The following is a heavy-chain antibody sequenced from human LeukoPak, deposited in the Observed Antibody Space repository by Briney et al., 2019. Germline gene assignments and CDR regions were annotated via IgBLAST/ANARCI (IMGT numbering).Heavy chain of an antibody. CDR2: ISYIGST. V-gene: IGHV4-59*11. D-gene: IGHD4-17*01. CDR3: ARDLVTVTKGFDI. CDR1: DDSFSSHY. J-gene: IGHJ3*02. Sequence: SETLSLTCAVSDDSFSSHYWTWIRQPPGKGLEWIGYISYIGSTNYNPSLKSRVTISIDTSRNQFSLRLGSVTAADTAVYYCARDLVTVTKGFDIWGQGTMVSVSS.